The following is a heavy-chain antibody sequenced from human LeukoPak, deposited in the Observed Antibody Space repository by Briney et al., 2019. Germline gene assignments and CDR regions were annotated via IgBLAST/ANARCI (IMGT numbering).Heavy chain of an antibody. Sequence: GGSLRLSCAASGFTVSSNYMSWVRQAPGKGLEWVSVIYSGGSTYYADSVKGRFTISRDNSKSTMYLQMNSLRAEDTAVYYCAKDWGRHFASGSSYFDYWGQGTQVTVSS. J-gene: IGHJ4*02. CDR3: AKDWGRHFASGSSYFDY. CDR2: IYSGGST. D-gene: IGHD3-10*01. V-gene: IGHV3-53*05. CDR1: GFTVSSNY.